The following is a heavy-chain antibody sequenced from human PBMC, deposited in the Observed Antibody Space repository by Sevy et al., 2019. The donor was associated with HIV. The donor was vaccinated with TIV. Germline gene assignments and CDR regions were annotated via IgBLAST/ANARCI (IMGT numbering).Heavy chain of an antibody. V-gene: IGHV3-9*01. CDR3: ANDNRAARRGGSFDY. CDR2: ISWNSGSI. Sequence: GGSLRLSCAASGFTFDDYAMHWVRQAPGKGLEWVSGISWNSGSIGYADSVKGRFTISRDNAKNSLYLQMNSLRAEDTALYYCANDNRAARRGGSFDYWGQRTLVTVSS. D-gene: IGHD6-6*01. J-gene: IGHJ4*02. CDR1: GFTFDDYA.